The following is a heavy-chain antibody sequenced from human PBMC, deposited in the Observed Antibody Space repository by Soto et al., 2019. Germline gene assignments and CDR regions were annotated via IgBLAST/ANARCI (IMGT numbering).Heavy chain of an antibody. CDR3: LRGDYDFWSGDIMKETGGGMDV. J-gene: IGHJ6*02. V-gene: IGHV3-30-3*01. Sequence: PVGSLRLSCAASGFTFSSNAMHWVRQAPGKGLEWEAVISYDGSNKYYADSVKGRFTISRDNSKNTLYLQMNSLRAEDTAVYYCLRGDYDFWSGDIMKETGGGMDVWGQGTTVTVSS. CDR2: ISYDGSNK. D-gene: IGHD3-3*01. CDR1: GFTFSSNA.